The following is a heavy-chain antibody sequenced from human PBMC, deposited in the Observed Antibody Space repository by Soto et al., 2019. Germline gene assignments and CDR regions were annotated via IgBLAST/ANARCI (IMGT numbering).Heavy chain of an antibody. V-gene: IGHV1-69*04. CDR2: IIPILGIA. J-gene: IGHJ6*03. CDR1: GGTFSSYT. D-gene: IGHD2-2*01. CDR3: ARELAADYCSSTSCYPDYYSYMDV. Sequence: SVKVSCKASGGTFSSYTISWVRQAPGQGLEWMGRIIPILGIANYAQKFQGRVTITADKSTSTAYMELSSLRSEDTAVYYCARELAADYCSSTSCYPDYYSYMDVWGKGTTVTVSS.